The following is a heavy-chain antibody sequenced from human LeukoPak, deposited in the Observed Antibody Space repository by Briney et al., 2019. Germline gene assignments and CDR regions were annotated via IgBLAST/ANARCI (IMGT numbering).Heavy chain of an antibody. Sequence: ASVKVSCKASGYTFTSYYMHWVRQAPGQGLEWMGIINPSGGSTSYAQKFQGRVTMTRDTSTSTVYMELSSLRSEDTAVYYCARAILMAYYYYHGMDVWGQGTTVTVSS. J-gene: IGHJ6*02. V-gene: IGHV1-46*01. CDR2: INPSGGST. CDR1: GYTFTSYY. D-gene: IGHD3-16*01. CDR3: ARAILMAYYYYHGMDV.